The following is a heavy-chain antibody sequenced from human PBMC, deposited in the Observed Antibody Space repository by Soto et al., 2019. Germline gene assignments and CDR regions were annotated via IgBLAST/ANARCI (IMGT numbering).Heavy chain of an antibody. CDR1: GYPVTAYY. V-gene: IGHV1-2*02. D-gene: IGHD3-3*01. CDR3: ARGGGVGVAGSAAFDM. J-gene: IGHJ3*02. Sequence: QLHLVQSGAVVKKPGASVTVSCSASGYPVTAYYMHWVRQAPGRGLEWMGGINPATGATKYTQKFPGRVTMTRETSTSTVFMELSGLTSEDTAVFYCARGGGVGVAGSAAFDMWGQGTLVTVSS. CDR2: INPATGAT.